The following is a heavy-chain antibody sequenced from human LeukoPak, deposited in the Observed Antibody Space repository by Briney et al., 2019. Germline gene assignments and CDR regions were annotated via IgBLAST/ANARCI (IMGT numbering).Heavy chain of an antibody. D-gene: IGHD3-10*01. CDR1: GGSISSGDYY. Sequence: SETLSLTCTVSGGSISSGDYYWSWIRQPPGKGLEWIGYIYYSGSTYYNPSLKSRVTISVDTSKNQFSLKLSSVTAADTAVYYCARSRGIYYGSGSYQPFDYWGQGTLVTVSS. CDR3: ARSRGIYYGSGSYQPFDY. V-gene: IGHV4-30-4*08. J-gene: IGHJ4*02. CDR2: IYYSGST.